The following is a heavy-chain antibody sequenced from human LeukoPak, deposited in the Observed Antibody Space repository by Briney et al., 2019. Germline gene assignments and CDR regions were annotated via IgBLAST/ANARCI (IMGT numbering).Heavy chain of an antibody. V-gene: IGHV1-46*01. CDR3: ARDYNWSFDY. D-gene: IGHD1-1*01. Sequence: GASVTVSSTASGYTFTSNKMHWARQAPGQGLEWMAIITPTDGKTGYAQRFQGRVTVTRDTSTNTVYMDLSSLTSDDTAIYYCARDYNWSFDYWGQGTLVTVSS. CDR2: ITPTDGKT. CDR1: GYTFTSNK. J-gene: IGHJ4*02.